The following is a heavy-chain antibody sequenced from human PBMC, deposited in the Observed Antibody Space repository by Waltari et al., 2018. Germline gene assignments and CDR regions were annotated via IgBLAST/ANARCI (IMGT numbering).Heavy chain of an antibody. CDR2: INPNSGGT. Sequence: QVQLVQSGAEVKKPGASVKVSCKASGYTFTGYYMHWVRQAPGQGLEWMGRINPNSGGTNYAQKFQGRVTMTRDTAISTAYMELSRLRSDDTAVYYCARDEGSGWYVGVWFDPWGQGTLVTVSS. D-gene: IGHD6-19*01. CDR1: GYTFTGYY. CDR3: ARDEGSGWYVGVWFDP. J-gene: IGHJ5*02. V-gene: IGHV1-2*06.